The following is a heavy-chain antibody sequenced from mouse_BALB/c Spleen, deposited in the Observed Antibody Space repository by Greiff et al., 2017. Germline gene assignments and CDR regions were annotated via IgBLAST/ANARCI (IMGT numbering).Heavy chain of an antibody. CDR1: GYAFSSSW. CDR2: IYPGDGDT. J-gene: IGHJ4*01. CDR3: ASRGVYYDPFYAMDY. Sequence: QVQLQQSGPELVKPGASVKISCKASGYAFSSSWMNWVKQRPGQGLEWIGRIYPGDGDTNYNGKFKGKATLTADKSSSTAYMQLSSLTSVDSAVYFCASRGVYYDPFYAMDYWGQGTSVTVSS. D-gene: IGHD2-4*01. V-gene: IGHV1-82*01.